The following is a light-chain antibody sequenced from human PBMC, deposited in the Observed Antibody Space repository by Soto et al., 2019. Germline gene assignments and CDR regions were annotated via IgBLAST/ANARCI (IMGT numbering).Light chain of an antibody. CDR2: AAS. CDR1: QGISSY. V-gene: IGKV1-9*01. J-gene: IGKJ4*01. Sequence: DIQLTQSPSFLSASVGDRVTITCRASQGISSYLAWYQQKPGKAPKLLIYAASTLQSGVPSRFSGSGSGTEFTLTISSLQPEDVATYYWQQVKSYPLLTCGGGTKVDSK. CDR3: QQVKSYPLLT.